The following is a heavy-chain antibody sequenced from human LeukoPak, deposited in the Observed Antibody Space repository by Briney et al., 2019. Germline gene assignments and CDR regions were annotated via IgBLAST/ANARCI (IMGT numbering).Heavy chain of an antibody. V-gene: IGHV1-2*02. CDR3: ARGRHTVTTSAAFDI. Sequence: ASVKVSCKASGYTFTGYYMHWVRQAPGQGLEWMGWINPNSGGTNYAQKFQGRVTMTRDTSISTAYMELSRLRSDDTAVYYCARGRHTVTTSAAFDIWGQGTVVTVSS. CDR2: INPNSGGT. J-gene: IGHJ3*02. CDR1: GYTFTGYY. D-gene: IGHD4-17*01.